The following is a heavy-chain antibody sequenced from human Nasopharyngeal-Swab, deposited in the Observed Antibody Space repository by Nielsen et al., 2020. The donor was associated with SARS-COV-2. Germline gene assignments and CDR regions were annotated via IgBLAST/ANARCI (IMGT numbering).Heavy chain of an antibody. J-gene: IGHJ6*03. CDR2: IYSGGST. CDR3: AKRVAGKYYYMDV. CDR1: GFTVGNNY. Sequence: GESLKISCAASGFTVGNNYMTWVRPAPGKGLQWVSVIYSGGSTYYAGSVKGRFTISRDNSRNTLYLQLNSLRAEDTAIYYCAKRVAGKYYYMDVWGKGTTVTVSS. D-gene: IGHD3-10*01. V-gene: IGHV3-53*01.